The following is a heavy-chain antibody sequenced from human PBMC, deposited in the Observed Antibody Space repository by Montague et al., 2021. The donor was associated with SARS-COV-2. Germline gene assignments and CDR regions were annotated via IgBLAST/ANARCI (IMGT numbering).Heavy chain of an antibody. V-gene: IGHV4-4*02. J-gene: IGHJ4*02. Sequence: SETLSLTCAVSGGSITSENWWSWVRQPPGKGLEWIAETHQWGGTNYNPSPRSRVTILLDNSKNQFSLMLTSVTAADTAMYYCASHPVWQQLGTWGQGTLVSVSS. D-gene: IGHD6-13*01. CDR3: ASHPVWQQLGT. CDR1: GGSITSENW. CDR2: THQWGGT.